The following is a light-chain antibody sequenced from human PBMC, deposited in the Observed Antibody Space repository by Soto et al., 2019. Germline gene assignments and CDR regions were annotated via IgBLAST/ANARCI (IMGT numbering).Light chain of an antibody. CDR3: QQSYSTTWT. CDR2: AAS. Sequence: DIPMTHSPSSLSASVGDQVTTTCRASQGISTYLNWYQQKPGKAPKLLIYAASSLQSGVPSRFSGSGSETDFTLTISSLQPEHFATYSCQQSYSTTWTFGQGTKVDI. J-gene: IGKJ1*01. CDR1: QGISTY. V-gene: IGKV1-39*01.